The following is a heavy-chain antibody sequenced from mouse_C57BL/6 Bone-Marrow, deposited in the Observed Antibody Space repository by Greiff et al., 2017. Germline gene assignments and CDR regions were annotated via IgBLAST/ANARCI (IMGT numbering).Heavy chain of an antibody. CDR3: ARGWLLRDFDY. Sequence: QVQLQQSGTELVKPGASVKLSCKASGYTSTSYWMHWVKQRPGQGLEWIGNINPSNGGTNYNEKFKSKATLTVDKSSSTAYMQLSSLTSEDSAVYYCARGWLLRDFDYWGQGTTLTVSS. CDR1: GYTSTSYW. J-gene: IGHJ2*01. D-gene: IGHD2-3*01. V-gene: IGHV1-53*01. CDR2: INPSNGGT.